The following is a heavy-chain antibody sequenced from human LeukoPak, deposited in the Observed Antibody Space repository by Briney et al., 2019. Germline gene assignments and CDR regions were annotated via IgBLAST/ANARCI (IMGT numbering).Heavy chain of an antibody. J-gene: IGHJ4*02. CDR3: ARDAVATMDFDY. V-gene: IGHV3-11*04. CDR2: ISSSGSTI. D-gene: IGHD5-12*01. Sequence: GGSLRLPCAASGFTFSDYYMSWIRQAPGKGLEWVSYISSSGSTIYYADSVKGRFTISRDNAKNSLYLQMNSLRAEDTAVYYCARDAVATMDFDYWGQGTLVTVSS. CDR1: GFTFSDYY.